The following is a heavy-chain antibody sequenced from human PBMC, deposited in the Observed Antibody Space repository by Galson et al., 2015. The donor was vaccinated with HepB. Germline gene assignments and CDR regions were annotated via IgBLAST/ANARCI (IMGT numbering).Heavy chain of an antibody. CDR1: GYTFTSYY. J-gene: IGHJ4*02. Sequence: SVKVSCKASGYTFTSYYMHWVRQAPGQGLGWMGIINPSGGSTSYAQKFQGRVTMTRDTSTSTVYMELSSLRSEDTAVYYCARWATSGRDGYKSPFDYWGQGTLVAVSS. CDR3: ARWATSGRDGYKSPFDY. D-gene: IGHD5-24*01. V-gene: IGHV1-46*01. CDR2: INPSGGST.